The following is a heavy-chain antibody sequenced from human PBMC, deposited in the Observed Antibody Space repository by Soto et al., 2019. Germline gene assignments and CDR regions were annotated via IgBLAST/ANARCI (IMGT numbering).Heavy chain of an antibody. Sequence: LSITCTVSGGSIRSGGYYWSWVRQNPRKGLEWIGNIYYSGNTYYNPSLKSRLTISVDTSKNQFSLNLSSVTAADTAVYYCARDRLMATAGTARHYFGLDVWGQGTTVTVSS. J-gene: IGHJ6*02. V-gene: IGHV4-31*03. CDR2: IYYSGNT. CDR3: ARDRLMATAGTARHYFGLDV. D-gene: IGHD5-18*01. CDR1: GGSIRSGGYY.